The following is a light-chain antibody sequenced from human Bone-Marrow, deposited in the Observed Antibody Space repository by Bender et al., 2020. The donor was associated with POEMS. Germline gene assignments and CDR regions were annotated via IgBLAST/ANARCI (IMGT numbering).Light chain of an antibody. CDR3: SSYAGSNTVV. CDR1: SSDVGGYNF. Sequence: QSALTQPPSASGSPGQSVTISCTGSSSDVGGYNFVSWYQQHSGRAPKLMIYGVSKRPSGVPDRFAGSKSGNTGSLTVSGLQAEDEADYYCSSYAGSNTVVFGGGTKLIVV. V-gene: IGLV2-8*01. J-gene: IGLJ2*01. CDR2: GVS.